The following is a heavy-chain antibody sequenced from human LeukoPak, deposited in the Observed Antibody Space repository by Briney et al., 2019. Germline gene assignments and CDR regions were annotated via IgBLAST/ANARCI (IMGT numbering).Heavy chain of an antibody. Sequence: PGRSLRLSCAASGFTFSSYGMHWVRQAPGKGLEWVAVISYDGSNKYYADSVKGRFTISRDNSKNTLYLQMNSLRAEDTAVYYCAKGSYSSGVPLWYYYGMDVWGQGTTVTVSS. CDR2: ISYDGSNK. D-gene: IGHD6-19*01. CDR3: AKGSYSSGVPLWYYYGMDV. V-gene: IGHV3-30*18. CDR1: GFTFSSYG. J-gene: IGHJ6*02.